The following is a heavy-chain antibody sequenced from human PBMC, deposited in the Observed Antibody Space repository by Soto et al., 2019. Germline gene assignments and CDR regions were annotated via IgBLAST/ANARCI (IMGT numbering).Heavy chain of an antibody. CDR2: ISGSGGST. CDR1: VFTFSCYA. CDR3: AKDQLLHRVGPIAYTGYYYYAMDV. D-gene: IGHD2-2*01. J-gene: IGHJ6*02. V-gene: IGHV3-23*01. Sequence: EVQLLESGGGLVQPGGSLRLSCAASVFTFSCYAMSWVRQAPGKGLEWVSAISGSGGSTYYADSVKGRFTISRDNSKNTLYLQMNSLRADDTAVYYCAKDQLLHRVGPIAYTGYYYYAMDVWGQGTTVTVSS.